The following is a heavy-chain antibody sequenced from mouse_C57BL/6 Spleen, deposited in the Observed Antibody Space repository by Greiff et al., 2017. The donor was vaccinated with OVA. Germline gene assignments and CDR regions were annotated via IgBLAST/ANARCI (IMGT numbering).Heavy chain of an antibody. CDR2: ISSGSSTI. CDR3: ARRLYYDYDEGFAY. Sequence: EVQLVESGGGLVKPGGSLKLSCAASGFTFSDYGMHWVRQAPEKGLEWVAYISSGSSTIYYADTVKGRFTISRDNAKNTLFLQMTSLRSEDTAMYYCARRLYYDYDEGFAYWGQGTLVTVSA. CDR1: GFTFSDYG. V-gene: IGHV5-17*01. J-gene: IGHJ3*01. D-gene: IGHD2-4*01.